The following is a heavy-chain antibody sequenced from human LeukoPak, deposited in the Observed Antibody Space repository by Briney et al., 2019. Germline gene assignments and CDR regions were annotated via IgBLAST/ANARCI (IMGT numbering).Heavy chain of an antibody. V-gene: IGHV3-53*05. CDR1: GFTVSINY. CDR2: IYRGGST. J-gene: IGHJ4*02. CDR3: ARGGWRVAGSPHYYFDY. D-gene: IGHD2-15*01. Sequence: GGSLRLSCADSGFTVSINYMSSGREAPGKGLEWGSVIYRGGSTYYADSVKGRFTISRDNSKNTLYLQMNSLRAEDTAVYYCARGGWRVAGSPHYYFDYWGQGTLVTVSS.